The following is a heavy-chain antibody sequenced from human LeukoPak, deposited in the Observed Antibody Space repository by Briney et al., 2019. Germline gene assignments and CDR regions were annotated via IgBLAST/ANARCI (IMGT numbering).Heavy chain of an antibody. CDR1: GGSFSGYY. CDR3: ARRVTGHSVMYYFDC. J-gene: IGHJ4*02. Sequence: SETLSLTCAVYGGSFSGYYWSWVRQPPGKWLEWIGEINHSGSTNYNPSLKSRVTISVDTPKTQFSLKLSSVTAADTAVYYCARRVTGHSVMYYFDCWGQGTLVTVSS. CDR2: INHSGST. D-gene: IGHD1-14*01. V-gene: IGHV4-34*01.